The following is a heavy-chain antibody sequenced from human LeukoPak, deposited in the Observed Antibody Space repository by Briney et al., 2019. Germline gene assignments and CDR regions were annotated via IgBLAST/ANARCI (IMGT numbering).Heavy chain of an antibody. V-gene: IGHV4-38-2*02. CDR1: GYSISSGYY. D-gene: IGHD2-15*01. CDR2: IYHSGST. Sequence: PSETLSLTCTVSGYSISSGYYWGWIRQPPGKGLEWIGSIYHSGSTYYNPSLKSRVTISVDTSKNQFSLKLSSVTAADTAVYYCARDGYCSGGSCPWWYFDLWGRGTLVTVSS. CDR3: ARDGYCSGGSCPWWYFDL. J-gene: IGHJ2*01.